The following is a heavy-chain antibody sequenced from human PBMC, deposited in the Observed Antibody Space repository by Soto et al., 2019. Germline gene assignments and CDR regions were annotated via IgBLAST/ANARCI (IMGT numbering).Heavy chain of an antibody. CDR1: DDCFTIEF. V-gene: IGHV1-46*01. Sequence: VNVYLKRADDCFTIEFRDLGRKTTGKGLEWMGGINPHGGSTKYAQKFQGRITMTRDTARSTVYMELSSLSSDDTAIYYWARSSGGNFGIIIECSNGFDTWGQGTLVTVSS. CDR3: ARSSGGNFGIIIECSNGFDT. D-gene: IGHD3-3*01. CDR2: INPHGGST. J-gene: IGHJ5*02.